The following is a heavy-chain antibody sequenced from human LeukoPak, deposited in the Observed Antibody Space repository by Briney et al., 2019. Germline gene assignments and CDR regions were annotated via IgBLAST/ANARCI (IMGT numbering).Heavy chain of an antibody. J-gene: IGHJ4*02. V-gene: IGHV3-9*01. Sequence: GGSLRRSCAVSGFTFDDYAMHWVRQVPGKGLEWVAGISWNSDTRGYVDSVKGRFTISRDNARNSLYLQMNSLRAEDTAVYYCARTYYDILTGDTLYYFDYWGQGTLVTVSS. CDR3: ARTYYDILTGDTLYYFDY. CDR2: ISWNSDTR. CDR1: GFTFDDYA. D-gene: IGHD3-9*01.